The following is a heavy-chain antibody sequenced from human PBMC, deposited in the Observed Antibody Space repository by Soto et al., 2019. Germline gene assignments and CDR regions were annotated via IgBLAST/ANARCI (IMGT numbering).Heavy chain of an antibody. V-gene: IGHV1-2*02. D-gene: IGHD2-21*02. Sequence: KVSCKASGYTFTGYYMHWVRQAPGQGLEWMGWINPNSGGTNYAQKFQGRVTMTRDTSISTAYMELSRLRSDDTAVYYCARGYCGGDCSSFAGWFDPWGQGTLVTVSS. J-gene: IGHJ5*02. CDR2: INPNSGGT. CDR1: GYTFTGYY. CDR3: ARGYCGGDCSSFAGWFDP.